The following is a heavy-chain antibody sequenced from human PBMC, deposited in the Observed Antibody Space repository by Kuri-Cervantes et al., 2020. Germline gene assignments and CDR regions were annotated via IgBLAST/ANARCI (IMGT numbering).Heavy chain of an antibody. D-gene: IGHD2-21*02. J-gene: IGHJ2*01. Sequence: ESLKISCAASGFTVSSNYMSWARQAPGKGLEWIGSIYYSGSTYYNPSLKSRVTISVDTSKNQFSLKLSSVTAADTAVYYCARLDCGGDCYFLRRYFDLWGRGTLVTVSS. CDR2: IYYSGST. V-gene: IGHV4-39*01. CDR1: GFTVSSNY. CDR3: ARLDCGGDCYFLRRYFDL.